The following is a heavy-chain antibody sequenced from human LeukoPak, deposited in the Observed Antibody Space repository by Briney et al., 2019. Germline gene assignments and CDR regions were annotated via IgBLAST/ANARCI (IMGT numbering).Heavy chain of an antibody. CDR1: GYSFTSYW. D-gene: IGHD4-11*01. J-gene: IGHJ3*02. CDR2: ISPGDSDT. CDR3: ARRTTVTKRPLVAFDI. Sequence: GECLTVSCKVSGYSFTSYWVGWVRQMPGKGREWMGMISPGDSDTRYSPSLQGQVTISADKSISTAYLQWGSLKASDTAIYYCARRTTVTKRPLVAFDIWGQGTMVTVSS. V-gene: IGHV5-51*01.